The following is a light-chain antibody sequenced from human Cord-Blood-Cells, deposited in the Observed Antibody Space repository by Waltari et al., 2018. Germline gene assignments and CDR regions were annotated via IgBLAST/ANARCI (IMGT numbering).Light chain of an antibody. V-gene: IGLV2-14*01. CDR2: DVS. CDR1: SSDVGGYNY. J-gene: IGLJ2*01. CDR3: SSYTSSSTV. Sequence: QSALTQPASVSGSPGQSLTISCTGTSSDVGGYNYVSRYQQHPGKAPKLMIYDVSNRPSGVSNRFSGSKSGNTASLTISGLQAEDEADYYCSSYTSSSTVFGGGTKLTVL.